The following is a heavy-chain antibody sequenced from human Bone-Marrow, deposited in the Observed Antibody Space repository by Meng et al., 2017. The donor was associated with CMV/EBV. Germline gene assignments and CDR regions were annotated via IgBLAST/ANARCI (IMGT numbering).Heavy chain of an antibody. V-gene: IGHV3-13*01. CDR2: IGTVGDT. J-gene: IGHJ6*02. D-gene: IGHD3-3*01. CDR1: GFTFSTYD. Sequence: GESLKISCTASGFTFSTYDFHWVRQPTGKGLEWVSSIGTVGDTYSIGSVKGRFTISRDNAKNTLYLQMNSLRAEDTAVYYCARDRLEATIFGVVRPGGMDVWGQGTTVTVSS. CDR3: ARDRLEATIFGVVRPGGMDV.